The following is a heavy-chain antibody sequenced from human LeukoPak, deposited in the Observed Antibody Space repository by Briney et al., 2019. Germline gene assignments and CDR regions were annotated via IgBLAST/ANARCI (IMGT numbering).Heavy chain of an antibody. CDR2: ISISGGST. Sequence: GGSLRLSCADSGITFSSYAMSWVRQAPGKGLEWVSGISISGGSTFYADSVKGRFTISRDISKNTLYLQMNSLRAEDTAVYYCAKDAISAAARGDAFDIRGQGTMVTVSS. CDR1: GITFSSYA. D-gene: IGHD6-13*01. CDR3: AKDAISAAARGDAFDI. V-gene: IGHV3-23*01. J-gene: IGHJ3*02.